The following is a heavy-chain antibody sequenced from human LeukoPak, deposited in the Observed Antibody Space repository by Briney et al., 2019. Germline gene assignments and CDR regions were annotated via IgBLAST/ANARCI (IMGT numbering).Heavy chain of an antibody. V-gene: IGHV3-23*01. CDR2: ISGSGGST. CDR1: GFTFSSYA. D-gene: IGHD3-10*01. CDR3: ARDGVRGYPLDY. J-gene: IGHJ4*02. Sequence: GGSLRLSCAASGFTFSSYAMSWVRQAPGKGLEWVSAISGSGGSTYYADSVKGRFTISRDNSKNSLYLQMNSLRAEDTAVYYCARDGVRGYPLDYWGQGTLVTVSS.